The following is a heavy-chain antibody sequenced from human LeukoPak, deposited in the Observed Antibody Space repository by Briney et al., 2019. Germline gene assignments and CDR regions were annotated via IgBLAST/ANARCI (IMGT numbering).Heavy chain of an antibody. Sequence: GGSLRLSCAASRFTLDGYAMHWVRQAPGKGLEWVLSISWNSGNTDYAASVKGGFTISRDNAKKSLHLQMNSLRAEDTALYYCAKSGTYSSSSGYIDSWGQGTLVTVSS. D-gene: IGHD6-6*01. J-gene: IGHJ4*02. CDR3: AKSGTYSSSSGYIDS. CDR1: RFTLDGYA. V-gene: IGHV3-9*01. CDR2: ISWNSGNT.